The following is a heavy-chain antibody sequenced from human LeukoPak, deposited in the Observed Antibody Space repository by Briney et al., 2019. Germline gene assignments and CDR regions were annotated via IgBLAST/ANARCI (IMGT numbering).Heavy chain of an antibody. J-gene: IGHJ4*02. Sequence: SETLSLTCTVSGDSVRTNNYYWSWIRQPPGEGLEWIGYIHYSGNTNYNTSLKSRVTISVDTSKNQFSLKLSSVTAADTAVYYCARHGGSYYFDYWGQGTLVTISS. V-gene: IGHV4-61*01. D-gene: IGHD3-16*01. CDR3: ARHGGSYYFDY. CDR2: IHYSGNT. CDR1: GDSVRTNNYY.